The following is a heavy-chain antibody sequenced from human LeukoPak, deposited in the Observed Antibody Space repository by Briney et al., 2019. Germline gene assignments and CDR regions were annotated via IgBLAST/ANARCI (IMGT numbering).Heavy chain of an antibody. J-gene: IGHJ5*02. CDR3: ARGVGSSWFDP. CDR1: GYTFTSYG. V-gene: IGHV1-3*03. CDR2: INTGNGNT. D-gene: IGHD6-13*01. Sequence: ASVKVSCKASGYTFTSYGISWVRQAPGQRLEWMGWINTGNGNTKYSQEFQGRVTLTRDTSASTAYMELSSLRSEDMAVYYCARGVGSSWFDPWGQGTLVTVSS.